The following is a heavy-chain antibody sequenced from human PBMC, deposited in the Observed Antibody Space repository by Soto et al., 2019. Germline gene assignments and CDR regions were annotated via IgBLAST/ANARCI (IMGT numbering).Heavy chain of an antibody. Sequence: GGSLRLSCAASGFTFSSYAMHWVRQAPGKGLEWVAVISYDGSNKYYADSVKGRFTISRDNSKNTLYLQMNSLRAEDTAVYYCASDGSRSYYRPFFDYWGQGTLVTVSS. V-gene: IGHV3-30-3*01. CDR2: ISYDGSNK. J-gene: IGHJ4*02. CDR3: ASDGSRSYYRPFFDY. D-gene: IGHD3-10*01. CDR1: GFTFSSYA.